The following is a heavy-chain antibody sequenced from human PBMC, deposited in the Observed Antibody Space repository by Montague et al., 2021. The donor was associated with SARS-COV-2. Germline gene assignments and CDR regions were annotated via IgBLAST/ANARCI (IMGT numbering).Heavy chain of an antibody. J-gene: IGHJ6*02. V-gene: IGHV2-70*01. D-gene: IGHD3-9*01. Sequence: PALVKPTQTLTLTCTFSGFSLSTSGMCVSWIRQPPGKALEWLALXDWXDDKYYSTSLKTRLTISKDTSKNQVVLTMTNMDPVDTATHYCARMDILTGYYAYGMDVWGQGTTVTVSS. CDR3: ARMDILTGYYAYGMDV. CDR2: XDWXDDK. CDR1: GFSLSTSGMC.